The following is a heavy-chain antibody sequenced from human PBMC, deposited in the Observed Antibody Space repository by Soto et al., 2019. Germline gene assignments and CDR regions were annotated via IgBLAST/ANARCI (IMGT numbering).Heavy chain of an antibody. D-gene: IGHD6-19*01. CDR3: ARAVAVPADFDY. CDR1: GYTFTSYA. J-gene: IGHJ4*02. Sequence: ASVKVSCKASGYTFTSYAMHWVRQAPGQRLEWMGWINAGNGNTKYSQKFQGRVTIARGTSASTAYMELSSLRSEDTAVYYCARAVAVPADFDYWGQGTLVTVSS. V-gene: IGHV1-3*01. CDR2: INAGNGNT.